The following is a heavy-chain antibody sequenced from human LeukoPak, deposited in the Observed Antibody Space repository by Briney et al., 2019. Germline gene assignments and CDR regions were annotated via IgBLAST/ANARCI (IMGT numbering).Heavy chain of an antibody. Sequence: SVKVSCKASGGTFTSYAISWVRQAPGQGLEWMGRIIPILGIANYAQKFQGRVTITADTSTSTAYMELSSLRSDDTAVYYCARVSPVHYYYYMDVWGKGTTVTVSS. CDR2: IIPILGIA. CDR1: GGTFTSYA. CDR3: ARVSPVHYYYYMDV. J-gene: IGHJ6*03. V-gene: IGHV1-69*04. D-gene: IGHD2-2*01.